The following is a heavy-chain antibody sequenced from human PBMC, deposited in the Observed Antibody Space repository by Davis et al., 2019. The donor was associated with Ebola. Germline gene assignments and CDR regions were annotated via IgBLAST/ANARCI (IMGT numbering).Heavy chain of an antibody. CDR2: INPSGGST. CDR3: ARDRGGNYWYFDL. J-gene: IGHJ2*01. CDR1: GYTFTSYY. D-gene: IGHD1-26*01. V-gene: IGHV1-46*01. Sequence: ASVKVSCKASGYTFTSYYMHWVRQAPGQGLEWMGIINPSGGSTSYAQKFQGRVTMTTDTSTSTAYMELRSLRSDDTAVYYCARDRGGNYWYFDLWGRGTLVTVSS.